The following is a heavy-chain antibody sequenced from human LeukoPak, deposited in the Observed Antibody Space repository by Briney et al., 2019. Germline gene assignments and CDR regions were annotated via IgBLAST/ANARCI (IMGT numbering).Heavy chain of an antibody. V-gene: IGHV4-39*01. CDR2: LYYSGNT. D-gene: IGHD4-23*01. CDR3: VRLLYGGNGRGYFDY. CDR1: GGSISSSGHY. J-gene: IGHJ4*02. Sequence: SETLSLTCSVSGGSISSSGHYWGWIRQPPGKGLEWIGSLYYSGNTYYNSSLKSRATIPVDMSKNQFSLRLSSVTAGETAVYYCVRLLYGGNGRGYFDYWGQGTLVTVSS.